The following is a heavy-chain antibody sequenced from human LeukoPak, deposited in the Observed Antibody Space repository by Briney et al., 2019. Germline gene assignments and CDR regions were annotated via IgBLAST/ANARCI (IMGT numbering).Heavy chain of an antibody. CDR2: ISYRGST. D-gene: IGHD2-15*01. CDR1: GGSISSSSHY. J-gene: IGHJ4*02. Sequence: SETLSLTCTVSGGSISSSSHYWGWIRQPPGKGLEWIGTISYRGSTYYNPSLKSRVTISVDTSKSQFSLKLSSVTAADTAVYYCARQLYSSWYFLLDYWGQGTLVTVSS. CDR3: ARQLYSSWYFLLDY. V-gene: IGHV4-39*01.